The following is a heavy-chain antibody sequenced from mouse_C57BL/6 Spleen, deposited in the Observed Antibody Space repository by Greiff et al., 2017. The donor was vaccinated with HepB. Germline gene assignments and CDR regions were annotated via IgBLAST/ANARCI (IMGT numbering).Heavy chain of an antibody. V-gene: IGHV1-64*01. CDR1: GYTFTSYW. CDR3: ARRGGYSNYDY. CDR2: IHPNSGST. D-gene: IGHD2-5*01. Sequence: QVQLQQPGAELVKPGASVKLSCKASGYTFTSYWMHWVKQRPGQGLEWIGMIHPNSGSTNYNEKFKSKATLTVDKSSSTAYMQLSSLTSEDSAVYYCARRGGYSNYDYWGQGTTLTVSS. J-gene: IGHJ2*01.